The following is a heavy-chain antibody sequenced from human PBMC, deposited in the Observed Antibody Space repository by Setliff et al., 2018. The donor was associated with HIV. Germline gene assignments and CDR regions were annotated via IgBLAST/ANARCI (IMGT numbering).Heavy chain of an antibody. Sequence: PSETLSLTCTVSGDSITSDNFFWTWIRQNPGKGLEWIGYIYYSGSTYYNPSLKSLLTISVDTSKNQFSLKLRSVTTADTAVYYCARRYGGYVKYWGQGTLVTVSS. CDR3: ARRYGGYVKY. CDR2: IYYSGST. D-gene: IGHD5-12*01. J-gene: IGHJ4*02. CDR1: GDSITSDNFF. V-gene: IGHV4-31*01.